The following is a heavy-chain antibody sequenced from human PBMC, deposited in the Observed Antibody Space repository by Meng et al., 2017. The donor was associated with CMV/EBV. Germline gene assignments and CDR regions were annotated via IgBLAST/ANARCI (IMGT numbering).Heavy chain of an antibody. J-gene: IGHJ4*02. D-gene: IGHD3-22*01. CDR3: ARADPDYYDSSGPPDY. V-gene: IGHV4-30-4*08. CDR2: IYYSGST. CDR1: GGSISSGDYY. Sequence: QLQEEGPGVVKRSQTLPLTCTVSGGSISSGDYYWSWIRQPRGKGLEWIGYIYYSGSTYYNPSLKSRVTISVDTTKNQFSLKLSSVTAADTAVYYCARADPDYYDSSGPPDYWGQGTLVTVSS.